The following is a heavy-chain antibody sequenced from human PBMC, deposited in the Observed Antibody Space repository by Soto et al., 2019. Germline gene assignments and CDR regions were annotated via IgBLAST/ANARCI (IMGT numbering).Heavy chain of an antibody. J-gene: IGHJ1*01. D-gene: IGHD3-10*01. CDR2: ISGGGGTT. CDR1: GFTFSSYA. CDR3: AKERFGDLTEYFQH. Sequence: EVQLLESGGGLVQPGGSLRLSCAASGFTFSSYAMSWVRQAPGKGLEWVSAISGGGGTTYYADSVKGRFTISRDNSKNTLYLQMNSLIAEDTAVYYCAKERFGDLTEYFQHWGQGTLVTVSS. V-gene: IGHV3-23*01.